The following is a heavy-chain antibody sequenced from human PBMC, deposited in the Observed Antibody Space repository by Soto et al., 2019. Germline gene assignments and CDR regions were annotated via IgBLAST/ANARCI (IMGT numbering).Heavy chain of an antibody. CDR2: INPSGGST. D-gene: IGHD2-2*01. J-gene: IGHJ4*02. CDR3: ARDSVVVPAAHYYFDY. Sequence: QAPGQGLEWMGIINPSGGSTLYAQRFQGRVTMTRDTSTSTVYMELSSLRSEDTALYYCARDSVVVPAAHYYFDYWGQGTLVTAPQ. V-gene: IGHV1-46*01.